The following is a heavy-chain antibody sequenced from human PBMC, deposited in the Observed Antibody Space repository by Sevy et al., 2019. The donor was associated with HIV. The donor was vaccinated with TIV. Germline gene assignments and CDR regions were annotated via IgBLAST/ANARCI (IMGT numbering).Heavy chain of an antibody. Sequence: GGSLRLSCAASGFTFSSYAMNWVRQAPGKGLEWVSTISGSGGSTYYADSVKGRFTISRDNSKNTLYLQMNSLRAEDTAVYYGGKRSSIGGGYFDYWGQGTLVTVSS. CDR3: GKRSSIGGGYFDY. CDR1: GFTFSSYA. CDR2: ISGSGGST. V-gene: IGHV3-23*01. J-gene: IGHJ4*02. D-gene: IGHD3-10*01.